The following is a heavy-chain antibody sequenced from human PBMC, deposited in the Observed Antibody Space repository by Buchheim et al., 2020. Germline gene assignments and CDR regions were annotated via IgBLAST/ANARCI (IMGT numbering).Heavy chain of an antibody. CDR2: ISYDGSNK. D-gene: IGHD3-10*01. Sequence: QVQLVESGGGVVQPGRSLRLSCAASGFTFSSYAMHWVRQAPGKGLEWVAVISYDGSNKYYADSVKGRFTISRDNSKNTLYLQMNSLRAEDTAVYYCARGGLWFGEFAADYWGQGTL. V-gene: IGHV3-30-3*01. CDR1: GFTFSSYA. CDR3: ARGGLWFGEFAADY. J-gene: IGHJ4*02.